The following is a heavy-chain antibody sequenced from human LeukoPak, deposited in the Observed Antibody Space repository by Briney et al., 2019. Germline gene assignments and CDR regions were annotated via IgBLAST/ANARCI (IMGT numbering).Heavy chain of an antibody. J-gene: IGHJ4*02. CDR3: ASNTGSDGSGYAY. D-gene: IGHD3-22*01. Sequence: ASVRVSCKASGYTFTGYYIYWVRQAPGQGLEWMGWINPNSGDTHYAQKFQGRVTMTRDTSISTAYMELSSLRSDDTAVYYCASNTGSDGSGYAYWGQGTLVTVSS. V-gene: IGHV1-2*02. CDR1: GYTFTGYY. CDR2: INPNSGDT.